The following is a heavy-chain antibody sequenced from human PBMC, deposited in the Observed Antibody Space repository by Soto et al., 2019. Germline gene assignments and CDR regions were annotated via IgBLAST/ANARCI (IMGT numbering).Heavy chain of an antibody. J-gene: IGHJ6*02. D-gene: IGHD2-8*01. CDR2: ISYDGDNE. CDR3: AKEGSYCTNGVCYRSIVWDYYYYGMDV. V-gene: IGHV3-30*18. CDR1: GFTFSNYA. Sequence: GGSLRLSCAASGFTFSNYAMHWVRQAPGKGLEWLAIISYDGDNEYYADSVKGRFTISRDNSKNTLYLQMNSLRAEDTAVYYCAKEGSYCTNGVCYRSIVWDYYYYGMDVWGQGTTVTVSS.